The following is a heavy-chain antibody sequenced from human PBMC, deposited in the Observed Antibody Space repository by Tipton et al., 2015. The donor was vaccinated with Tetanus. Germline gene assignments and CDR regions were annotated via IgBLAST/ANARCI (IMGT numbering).Heavy chain of an antibody. Sequence: TLSLTCTVSGGSISSSSYYWGWIRQPPGKGLEWIGSIYYSGSTYYNPSLKSRVTISVDTSKNQFFLKLSSVTAADTAVYYCARGNSGWYFAGMDVWGQGTTVTVSS. V-gene: IGHV4-39*01. J-gene: IGHJ6*02. D-gene: IGHD6-19*01. CDR3: ARGNSGWYFAGMDV. CDR1: GGSISSSSYY. CDR2: IYYSGST.